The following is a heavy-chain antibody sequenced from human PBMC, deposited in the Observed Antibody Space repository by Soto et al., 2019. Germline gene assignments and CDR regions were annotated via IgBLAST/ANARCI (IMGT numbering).Heavy chain of an antibody. CDR1: GFTVSSNY. CDR3: ARPRTSSSGSYQLDY. V-gene: IGHV3-53*01. J-gene: IGHJ4*02. Sequence: GGSLRLSCAASGFTVSSNYMSWVRQPPGKGLEWVSVIYSGGSTYHADSVRGRFTISRDNSKNTPYLQMKSLRAEDTAVYYCARPRTSSSGSYQLDYWGQGTLVTVSS. CDR2: IYSGGST. D-gene: IGHD3-10*01.